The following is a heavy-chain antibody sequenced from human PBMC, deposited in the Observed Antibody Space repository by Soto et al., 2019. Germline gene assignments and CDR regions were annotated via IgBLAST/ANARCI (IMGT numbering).Heavy chain of an antibody. CDR2: ISGSSMTT. CDR3: AKDLHIVVVPAAFFDY. V-gene: IGHV3-23*01. D-gene: IGHD2-2*01. CDR1: GFIFNNYA. Sequence: GGSLRLSCAASGFIFNNYAMSWVRQAPGKGLEWVSAISGSSMTTYYADSVKGRFTISRDNSKNTLYLQMNSLRAEDTAVYYCAKDLHIVVVPAAFFDYWGQGTLVTVSS. J-gene: IGHJ4*02.